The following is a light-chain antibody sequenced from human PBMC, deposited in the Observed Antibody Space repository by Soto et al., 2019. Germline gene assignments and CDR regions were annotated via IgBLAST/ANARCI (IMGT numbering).Light chain of an antibody. J-gene: IGLJ3*02. V-gene: IGLV1-44*01. CDR2: SDN. Sequence: QPVLTQPPSASGTPGQTVSISCSGSSSNIGTNHVYWYQHFPGTAPKFLMYSDNQRPSGVPDRFSASKSGTSASLAISGLQSEDEADYYCAAWDDSLNGRVFGGGTKLTVL. CDR1: SSNIGTNH. CDR3: AAWDDSLNGRV.